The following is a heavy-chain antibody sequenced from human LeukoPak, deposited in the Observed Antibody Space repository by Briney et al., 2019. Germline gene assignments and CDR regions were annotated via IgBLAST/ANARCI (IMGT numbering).Heavy chain of an antibody. V-gene: IGHV4-38-2*02. J-gene: IGHJ5*02. CDR2: IYHSGSS. CDR1: GYSISNGYY. D-gene: IGHD6-13*01. Sequence: SETLSLTCTVSGYSISNGYYWGWIRQPPGKGLEWIGSIYHSGSSYYNPSLKSRVTISVDTSKNQFSLKLSSVTAADTAVYYCARRGKQQRRGYDPWGQGTLVTVSS. CDR3: ARRGKQQRRGYDP.